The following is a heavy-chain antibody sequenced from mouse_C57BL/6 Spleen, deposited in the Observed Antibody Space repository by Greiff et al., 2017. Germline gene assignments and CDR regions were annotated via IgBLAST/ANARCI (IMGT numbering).Heavy chain of an antibody. D-gene: IGHD3-2*02. CDR2: ISDGGSYT. CDR1: GFTFSSYA. J-gene: IGHJ2*01. Sequence: DVHLVESGGGLVKPGGSLKLSCAASGFTFSSYAMSWVSQTPEKRLEWVATISDGGSYTYYPDHVKGRFTISRDNAKNTRYLQLSHLNSEDTAMYSFARGGAQGHYFAYWGQGTTLTVSS. V-gene: IGHV5-4*01. CDR3: ARGGAQGHYFAY.